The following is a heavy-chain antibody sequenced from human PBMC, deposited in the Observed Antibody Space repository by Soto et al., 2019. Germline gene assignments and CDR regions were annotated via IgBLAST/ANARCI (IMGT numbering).Heavy chain of an antibody. CDR3: AKDRLKLAPHYFDY. J-gene: IGHJ4*02. D-gene: IGHD6-13*01. V-gene: IGHV3-23*01. Sequence: GGSLRLSWAASGFTFSSYAMTWVRQAPGKGLEWVSAISGSGVSTYYADSVKGRFTISRDNSKNTLYLQMNSLRAEDTAVYYCAKDRLKLAPHYFDYWGQGTLVTVSS. CDR1: GFTFSSYA. CDR2: ISGSGVST.